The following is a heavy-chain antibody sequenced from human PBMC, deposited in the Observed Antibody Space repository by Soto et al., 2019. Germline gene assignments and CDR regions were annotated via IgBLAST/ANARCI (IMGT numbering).Heavy chain of an antibody. V-gene: IGHV4-4*07. CDR2: ISTSGNV. D-gene: IGHD3-9*01. CDR1: GGSLTKYY. J-gene: IGHJ4*02. CDR3: ARDNNDVFSLYPLAFDY. Sequence: QVQLQESGPGLVKPSETLSLTCNVSGGSLTKYYWSWIRQPAGKGLEWIGRISTSGNVVSKASLRSGLTRSVDTPKNQCSLRLTSVTAADTAVYYCARDNNDVFSLYPLAFDYWGQGALVTVSS.